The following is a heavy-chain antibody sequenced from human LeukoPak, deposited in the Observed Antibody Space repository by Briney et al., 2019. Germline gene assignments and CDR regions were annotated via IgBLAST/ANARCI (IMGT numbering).Heavy chain of an antibody. CDR3: AKVNNYYGSGSYSGPDDY. D-gene: IGHD3-10*01. V-gene: IGHV3-23*01. CDR2: ISGSGGST. J-gene: IGHJ4*02. Sequence: GGSLRLSCAASGFTFSSYAMSWVRQAPGKGLEWVSAISGSGGSTYYADSVKGRFTISRDNSKNTLYLQMNSLRAEDTAVYYCAKVNNYYGSGSYSGPDDYWGQGTLVTVSS. CDR1: GFTFSSYA.